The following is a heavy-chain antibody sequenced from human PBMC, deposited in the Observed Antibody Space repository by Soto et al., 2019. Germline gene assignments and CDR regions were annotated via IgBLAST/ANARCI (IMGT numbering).Heavy chain of an antibody. Sequence: ASVKVSCKASGYTFSGFYMHWVRQAPGQGLEWMGWINPNSGGTKSAEKFQGRVTMTRDTSISTAYMELSRLTSDDTAVYYCASEAVTGTEGLDFWGQGNHVTVSS. CDR3: ASEAVTGTEGLDF. D-gene: IGHD6-19*01. CDR2: INPNSGGT. V-gene: IGHV1-2*02. J-gene: IGHJ4*02. CDR1: GYTFSGFY.